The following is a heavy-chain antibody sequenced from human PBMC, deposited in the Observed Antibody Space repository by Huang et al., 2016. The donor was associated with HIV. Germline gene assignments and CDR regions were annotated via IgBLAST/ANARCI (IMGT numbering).Heavy chain of an antibody. V-gene: IGHV4-39*01. CDR2: IYSSGST. J-gene: IGHJ4*02. CDR1: GGSISSSSYY. CDR3: ARPARYCSSTSCYMVYDY. Sequence: QLQLQESGPGLVKPSETLSLTCTVSGGSISSSSYYWGWIRQPPGKGLEWIGSIYSSGSTYYTPSLKSRVTISVDTSKNQFSLKLSSVTAADTAVYYCARPARYCSSTSCYMVYDYWGQGTLVTVSS. D-gene: IGHD2-2*02.